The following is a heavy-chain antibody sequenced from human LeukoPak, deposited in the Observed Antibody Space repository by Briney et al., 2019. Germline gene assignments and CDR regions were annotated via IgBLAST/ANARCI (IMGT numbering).Heavy chain of an antibody. J-gene: IGHJ4*02. D-gene: IGHD5-24*01. Sequence: SETLSLTCTVSGGSISSSSHYWGWIRQPPGKGLEWIGSIYYSGSTYYNPSLKSRVTISVDTSKNQFSLKLSSVTAADTAVYYCARRKMDYLDYWGQGTLVTVSS. CDR2: IYYSGST. CDR3: ARRKMDYLDY. V-gene: IGHV4-39*01. CDR1: GGSISSSSHY.